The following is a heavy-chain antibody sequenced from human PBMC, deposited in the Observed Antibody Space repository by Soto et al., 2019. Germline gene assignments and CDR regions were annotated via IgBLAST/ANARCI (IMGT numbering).Heavy chain of an antibody. CDR2: INHSGST. CDR1: GGSFSGYY. Sequence: LSLTCAVYGGSFSGYYWSWIRQPPGKGLEWIGEINHSGSTNYNPSLKSRVTISVDTSKNQFSLKLSSVTAADTAVYYCALYCSGGSCYSGTFDYWGQGTLVTVSS. CDR3: ALYCSGGSCYSGTFDY. D-gene: IGHD2-15*01. V-gene: IGHV4-34*01. J-gene: IGHJ4*02.